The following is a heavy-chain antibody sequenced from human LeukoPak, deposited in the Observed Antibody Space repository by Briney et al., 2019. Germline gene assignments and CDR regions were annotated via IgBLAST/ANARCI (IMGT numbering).Heavy chain of an antibody. CDR1: GFTFSSYG. CDR3: ARDLGYYDSSGYYYFDY. J-gene: IGHJ4*02. D-gene: IGHD3-22*01. V-gene: IGHV3-53*01. Sequence: GGSLRLSCAASGFTFSSYGMHWVRQAPGKGLEWVSVIYSGGSTYYADSVKGRFTISRDNSKNTLYLQMNSLRAEDTAVYYCARDLGYYDSSGYYYFDYWGQGTLVTVSS. CDR2: IYSGGST.